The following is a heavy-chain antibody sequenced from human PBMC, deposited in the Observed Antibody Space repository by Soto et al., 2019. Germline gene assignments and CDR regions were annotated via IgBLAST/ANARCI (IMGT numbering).Heavy chain of an antibody. CDR3: ARGVTAGVDY. V-gene: IGHV1-8*01. J-gene: IGHJ4*02. CDR1: GYSFTSLD. D-gene: IGHD1-26*01. CDR2: MQPSSGRT. Sequence: ASVKVYCKASGYSFTSLDINWVRQTTGQVLEWMGWMQPSSGRTGYAQKFQGRVTMTRDTFINTAYMELSSLTSDDTAFYYCARGVTAGVDYWGQGTLVTVSS.